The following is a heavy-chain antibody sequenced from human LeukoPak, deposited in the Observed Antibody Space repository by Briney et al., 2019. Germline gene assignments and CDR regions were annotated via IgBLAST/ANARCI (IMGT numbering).Heavy chain of an antibody. J-gene: IGHJ4*02. CDR2: ISYDGSNK. CDR3: AKAILYCSSTSCYAVFDY. V-gene: IGHV3-30*18. CDR1: GFTFSSCG. Sequence: QSGGSLRHSCAASGFTFSSCGMHWVRQAPGKGLEWVAVISYDGSNKYYADSVKGRFTISRDNSKNTLYLQMNSLRAEDTAVYYCAKAILYCSSTSCYAVFDYWGQGTLVTVSS. D-gene: IGHD2-2*01.